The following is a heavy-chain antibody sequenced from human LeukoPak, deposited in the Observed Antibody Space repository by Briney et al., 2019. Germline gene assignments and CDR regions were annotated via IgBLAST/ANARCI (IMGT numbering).Heavy chain of an antibody. V-gene: IGHV3-23*01. CDR2: ISGSGGST. CDR1: GFTFSSYA. Sequence: GGSLRLSCAASGFTFSSYAMSWVRQAPGKGLEWVSAISGSGGSTCYADSVRGRFTISRDNSKNTLYLQMNSLRAEDTAVYYCAKGLAYCGGDCYPFTYYYYYGMDVWGQGTTVTVSS. CDR3: AKGLAYCGGDCYPFTYYYYYGMDV. J-gene: IGHJ6*02. D-gene: IGHD2-21*02.